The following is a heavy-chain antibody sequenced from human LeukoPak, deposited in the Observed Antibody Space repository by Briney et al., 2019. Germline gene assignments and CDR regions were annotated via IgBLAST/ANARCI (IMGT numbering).Heavy chain of an antibody. CDR2: IILIFGTA. J-gene: IGHJ4*02. CDR3: ARGGHITIFGVVTRGEFDY. D-gene: IGHD3-3*01. Sequence: SVKVSCKASGGTFTSYAISWVRQAPGQGLEWMGGIILIFGTANYAQKFQGRVTITTDESTSTAYMELSSLRSEDTAVYYCARGGHITIFGVVTRGEFDYWGQGTLVTVSS. V-gene: IGHV1-69*05. CDR1: GGTFTSYA.